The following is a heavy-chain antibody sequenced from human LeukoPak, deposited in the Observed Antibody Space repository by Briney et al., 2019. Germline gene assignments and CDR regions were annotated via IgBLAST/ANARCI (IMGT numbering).Heavy chain of an antibody. J-gene: IGHJ4*02. D-gene: IGHD2-15*01. CDR2: IYHSGST. CDR1: GGSISSYY. Sequence: SETLSLTCTVSGGSISSYYWGWIRQPPGKGLEWIGSIYHSGSTYYNPSLKSRVTISVDTSKNQFSLKLSSVTAADTAVYYCARGGDIVVVVAATPLDYWGQGTLVTVSS. CDR3: ARGGDIVVVVAATPLDY. V-gene: IGHV4-38-2*02.